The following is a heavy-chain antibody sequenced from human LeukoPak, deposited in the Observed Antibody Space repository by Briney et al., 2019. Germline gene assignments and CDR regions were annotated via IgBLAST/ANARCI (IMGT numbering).Heavy chain of an antibody. CDR1: GYTFTSYA. CDR2: INAGNGNT. D-gene: IGHD5-18*01. V-gene: IGHV1-3*01. CDR3: ARSRYSYGYEDY. J-gene: IGHJ4*02. Sequence: ASVKVSCKASGYTFTSYAMHWVRQAPGQRLEWMGWINAGNGNTKYSQKFQGRVTITRDTSASTAYMELSSLRSEDTAVYYCARSRYSYGYEDYWGQGTLVTVSS.